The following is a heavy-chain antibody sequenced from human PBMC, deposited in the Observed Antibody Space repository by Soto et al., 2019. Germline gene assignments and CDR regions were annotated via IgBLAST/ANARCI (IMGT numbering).Heavy chain of an antibody. D-gene: IGHD1-26*01. J-gene: IGHJ4*02. CDR2: MNPNSGNT. Sequence: QVQLVQSGAEVKKPGASVKVSCKASAYTFTSYDIKWVRQATGQGLEWMGWMNPNSGNTAYAQKFQGRVAMTRNTSISTAYMELSSLRSDDTAVFHCARDGRGISNWGQGTLVTVSS. CDR1: AYTFTSYD. CDR3: ARDGRGISN. V-gene: IGHV1-8*01.